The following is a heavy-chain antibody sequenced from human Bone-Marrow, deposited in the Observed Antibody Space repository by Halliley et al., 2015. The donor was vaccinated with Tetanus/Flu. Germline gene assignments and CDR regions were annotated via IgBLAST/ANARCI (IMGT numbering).Heavy chain of an antibody. V-gene: IGHV3-73*01. D-gene: IGHD1-1*01. CDR2: IRSKPQGDAT. J-gene: IGHJ4*02. Sequence: SLRLSCTTSAFTFSDSAIHWVRQASGQGLEWVGRIRSKPQGDATAYVASVEGRFSISRDDSKNTAYLEMNSLKIEDTAVYYCNSPGTPDAPGDYWGRGTLVTVSP. CDR3: NSPGTPDAPGDY. CDR1: AFTFSDSA.